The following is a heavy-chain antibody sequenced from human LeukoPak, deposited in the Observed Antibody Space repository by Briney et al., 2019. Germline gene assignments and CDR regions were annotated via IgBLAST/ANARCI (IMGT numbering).Heavy chain of an antibody. CDR2: ISSSSSYI. D-gene: IGHD3-9*01. CDR1: GFTFSSYS. Sequence: GGSLRLSCAASGFTFSSYSMNWVRQAPGKGLEWVSSISSSSSYIYHADSVKGRFTISRDNAKNSLYLQMNSLRAEDTAVYYCARLGEPGDYDILTGPGDAFDIWGQGTMVTVSS. J-gene: IGHJ3*02. V-gene: IGHV3-21*01. CDR3: ARLGEPGDYDILTGPGDAFDI.